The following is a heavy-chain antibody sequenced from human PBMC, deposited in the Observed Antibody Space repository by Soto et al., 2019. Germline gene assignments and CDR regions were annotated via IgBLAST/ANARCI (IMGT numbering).Heavy chain of an antibody. CDR1: GGKESSYW. D-gene: IGHD3-10*01. V-gene: IGHV5-51*01. CDR2: IYPGDSDT. CDR3: AGGGVRGVITRTRDYYGMDV. Sequence: GCGGKESSYWCGPVRQKNGKSPEWMGIIYPGDSDTRCSPSFQGQVTISADKSISTAYLQWSSLKASDTAMYYCAGGGVRGVITRTRDYYGMDVWGQGTTVTVSS. J-gene: IGHJ6*02.